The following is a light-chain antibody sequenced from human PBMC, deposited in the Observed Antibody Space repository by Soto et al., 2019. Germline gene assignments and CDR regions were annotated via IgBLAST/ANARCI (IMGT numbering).Light chain of an antibody. Sequence: DIQMTQSPSPLSAAVGDRVSIPCRASQNINTYLNWYQQRPGKAPTLLIYAAFRLQSGVPSRFSASGSGTDFTLTISDLQPEDFATYYCQQSYIAPLTFGGGTKVDIK. V-gene: IGKV1-39*01. CDR1: QNINTY. CDR3: QQSYIAPLT. J-gene: IGKJ4*01. CDR2: AAF.